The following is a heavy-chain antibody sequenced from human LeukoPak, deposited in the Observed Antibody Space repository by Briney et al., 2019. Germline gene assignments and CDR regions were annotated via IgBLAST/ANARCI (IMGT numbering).Heavy chain of an antibody. J-gene: IGHJ3*02. CDR1: GGSLISYH. CDR3: ARDMSTVGTTRSFNI. Sequence: PSETLSLTCTVSGGSLISYHWSWIRQAAGKGLEWIGRIYSNGSTRSSPSLNSRVTMSVDTSKNQFSLRLTSVPAADTAVYYCARDMSTVGTTRSFNIWGQGTMVNVSS. V-gene: IGHV4-4*07. D-gene: IGHD1-26*01. CDR2: IYSNGST.